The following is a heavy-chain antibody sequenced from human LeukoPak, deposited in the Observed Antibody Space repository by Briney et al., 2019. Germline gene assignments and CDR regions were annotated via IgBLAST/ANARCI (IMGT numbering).Heavy chain of an antibody. CDR2: IGYSSYI. V-gene: IGHV3-21*01. Sequence: SGGSLRLSCAASGFTFSSYSMNWVRQAPWKGLEWVSSIGYSSYIYYADSVKGRFTISRDNAKSSLYLQLNSLRAEDTAVYYCARGATVITPPLDYWGQGTLVTVSS. CDR1: GFTFSSYS. D-gene: IGHD4-23*01. CDR3: ARGATVITPPLDY. J-gene: IGHJ4*02.